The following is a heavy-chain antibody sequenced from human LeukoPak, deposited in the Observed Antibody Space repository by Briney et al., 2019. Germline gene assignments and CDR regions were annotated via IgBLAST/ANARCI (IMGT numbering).Heavy chain of an antibody. J-gene: IGHJ4*02. D-gene: IGHD3-22*01. CDR2: IYYSGST. Sequence: SETLSLTCTVSGGSISSYYWSWIRQPPGKGLEWIGYIYYSGSTNYNPSLKSRVTISVDTSKNQFSLKLSSVTAADTAVYYCARDPGLDYYDSSGYYFSPGYYSDYWGQGTLVTVSS. CDR3: ARDPGLDYYDSSGYYFSPGYYSDY. CDR1: GGSISSYY. V-gene: IGHV4-59*01.